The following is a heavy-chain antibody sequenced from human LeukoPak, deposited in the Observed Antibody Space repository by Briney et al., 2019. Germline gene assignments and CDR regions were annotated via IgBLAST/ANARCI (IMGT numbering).Heavy chain of an antibody. Sequence: ASVKVSCKASGYTFTGYYMHWVRQATGQGLEWMGWMNPNSGNTGYAQKFQGRVTMTRNTSISTAYMELSSLRSEDTAVYYCARQYYYDSSGYYPDYYYYYGMDVWGQGTTVTVSS. J-gene: IGHJ6*02. V-gene: IGHV1-8*02. D-gene: IGHD3-22*01. CDR1: GYTFTGYY. CDR3: ARQYYYDSSGYYPDYYYYYGMDV. CDR2: MNPNSGNT.